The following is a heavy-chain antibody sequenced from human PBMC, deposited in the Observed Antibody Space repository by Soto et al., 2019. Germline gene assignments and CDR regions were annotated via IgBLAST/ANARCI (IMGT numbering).Heavy chain of an antibody. J-gene: IGHJ4*02. CDR3: ARHPNYYDSSGYYYSDS. D-gene: IGHD3-22*01. CDR2: IYPGDSKT. V-gene: IGHV5-51*01. Sequence: PGESLKISCKGSGFTFTNYWIAWVRQMPGKGLEWMGIIYPGDSKTRYSPSFQGQVTISADKSISTAFLHWSSLKASDTAMYYCARHPNYYDSSGYYYSDSWGQGTLVTVSS. CDR1: GFTFTNYW.